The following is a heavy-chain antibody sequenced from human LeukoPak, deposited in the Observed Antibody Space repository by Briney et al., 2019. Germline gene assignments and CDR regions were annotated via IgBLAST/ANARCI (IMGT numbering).Heavy chain of an antibody. V-gene: IGHV4-39*07. D-gene: IGHD3-10*01. Sequence: WVRQAPGKGLEWIGSIYYSGSTYYNPSLKSRVTISVDTSKNQFSLKLSSVTAADTAVYYCARDRGGFDPWGQGTLVTVSS. J-gene: IGHJ5*02. CDR3: ARDRGGFDP. CDR2: IYYSGST.